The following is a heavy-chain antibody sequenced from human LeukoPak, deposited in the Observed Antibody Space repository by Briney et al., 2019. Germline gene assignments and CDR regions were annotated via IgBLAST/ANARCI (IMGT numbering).Heavy chain of an antibody. D-gene: IGHD6-19*01. CDR2: IIPIFGTA. V-gene: IGHV1-69*13. CDR3: ASSIDSSGWYVNFDY. J-gene: IGHJ4*02. CDR1: GGTFSSYA. Sequence: ASVKVSCKASGGTFSSYAISWVRQAPGQGLEWMGGIIPIFGTANYAQKFQGRVTITADESTSTAYMELSSLRSEDTAVYYCASSIDSSGWYVNFDYWGQGTLVTVSS.